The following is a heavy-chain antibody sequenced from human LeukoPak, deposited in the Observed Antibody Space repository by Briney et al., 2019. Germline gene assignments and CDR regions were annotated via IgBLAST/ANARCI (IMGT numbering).Heavy chain of an antibody. J-gene: IGHJ1*01. CDR3: AVFYTIFGVSPEYFQH. CDR2: ISAYNGNT. Sequence: GASVKVSCKASGYTFTSYGISWVRQAPGQGLEWMGWISAYNGNTNYAQKLQGRVTMTTDTSTSTAYMELRSLRSDDTAVYYCAVFYTIFGVSPEYFQHWGQGTLVTVSS. D-gene: IGHD3-3*01. CDR1: GYTFTSYG. V-gene: IGHV1-18*01.